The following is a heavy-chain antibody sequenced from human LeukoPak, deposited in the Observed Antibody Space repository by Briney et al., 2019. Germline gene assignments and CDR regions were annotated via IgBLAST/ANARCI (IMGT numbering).Heavy chain of an antibody. CDR2: INWNGGST. CDR1: GFTFDDYA. V-gene: IGHV3-20*04. J-gene: IGHJ6*03. D-gene: IGHD3-22*01. Sequence: GGSLRLSCAASGFTFDDYAMHWVRQAPGKGLEWVSGINWNGGSTGYADSVKGRFTISRDDAKNSLYLQMNSLRAEDTALYYCARGGYDSSGYYYATGYYYYYMDVWGKGTTVTVSS. CDR3: ARGGYDSSGYYYATGYYYYYMDV.